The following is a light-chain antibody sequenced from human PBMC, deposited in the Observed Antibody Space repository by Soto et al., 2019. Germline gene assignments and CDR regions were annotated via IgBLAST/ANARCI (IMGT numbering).Light chain of an antibody. Sequence: DIQMTQSPSTLSASVGDRVTITCRASQSISSWLAWYQQEPGKAPKILIYKASSLESGVPSRFSGSGSGTEFTLTISRLQPDDFATYYCQQYNSYPITFGHGTRLEIK. CDR1: QSISSW. CDR3: QQYNSYPIT. J-gene: IGKJ5*01. V-gene: IGKV1-5*03. CDR2: KAS.